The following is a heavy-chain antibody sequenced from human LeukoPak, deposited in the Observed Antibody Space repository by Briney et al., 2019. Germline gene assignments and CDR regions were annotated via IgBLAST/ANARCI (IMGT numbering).Heavy chain of an antibody. CDR1: GGSISSYY. CDR2: IYTSGST. V-gene: IGHV4-4*07. CDR3: ARVIAAAGKTYYYYYMDV. J-gene: IGHJ6*03. Sequence: PSETLSLTCTVSGGSISSYYWSWIRQPAGKGLEWIRRIYTSGSTNYNPSLKSRVTMSVDTSKNQFSLKLSSVTAADTAVYYCARVIAAAGKTYYYYYMDVWGKGTTVTVSS. D-gene: IGHD6-13*01.